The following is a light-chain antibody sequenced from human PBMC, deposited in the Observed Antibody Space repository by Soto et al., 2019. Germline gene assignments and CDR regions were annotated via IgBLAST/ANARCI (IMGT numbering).Light chain of an antibody. CDR1: QSISSW. V-gene: IGKV1-5*03. Sequence: DIQMTQSPSTLSASVGDRVTITCRASQSISSWLAWYQQKPGKAPKLLIYKASSLESGVPSRFSGSGSGTEFTLAISSLQADDFATYYCQQYKSYSLTFGGGTKVEIE. CDR2: KAS. CDR3: QQYKSYSLT. J-gene: IGKJ4*01.